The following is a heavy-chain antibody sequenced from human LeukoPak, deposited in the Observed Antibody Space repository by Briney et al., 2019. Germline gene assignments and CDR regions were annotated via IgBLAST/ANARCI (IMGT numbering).Heavy chain of an antibody. D-gene: IGHD6-19*01. Sequence: PGGSLRLSCAASGFTINTFTMNWVRQAPGKGLEWVSTIRGAEGGTYYADSVKGRFTISRDNFENTLYPQMNYLREEDTALYYCAKAFSSGWSPFDYWGQGALVTVSS. V-gene: IGHV3-23*01. J-gene: IGHJ4*02. CDR2: IRGAEGGT. CDR1: GFTINTFT. CDR3: AKAFSSGWSPFDY.